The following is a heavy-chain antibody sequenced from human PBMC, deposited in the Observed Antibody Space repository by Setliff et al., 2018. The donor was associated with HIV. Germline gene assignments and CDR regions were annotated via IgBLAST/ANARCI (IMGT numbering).Heavy chain of an antibody. Sequence: SVKVSCKASGNTFSSYGITWVRQAPGQGLEWMGGTTPLLGTTNYAQKFQGRVTITTDEPTNTVYMELSGLRAEDTAVYYCARDPRITGTTQAVFDYWGQGTPVTVSS. J-gene: IGHJ4*02. CDR3: ARDPRITGTTQAVFDY. D-gene: IGHD1-7*01. V-gene: IGHV1-69*05. CDR2: TTPLLGTT. CDR1: GNTFSSYG.